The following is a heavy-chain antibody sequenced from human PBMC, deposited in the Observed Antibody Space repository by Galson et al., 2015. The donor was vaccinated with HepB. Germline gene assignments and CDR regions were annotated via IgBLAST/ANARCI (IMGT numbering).Heavy chain of an antibody. Sequence: SLRLSCAASGFTFSSYWMNWVRQAPGKGLEWVAHINQDESSKYYVDSVKGRFTISRDNAKDSVYLQLDSLRAEDTAVYYCARRISLVRGIITKPDYYYGMDCWGQGTTVTVAS. CDR2: INQDESSK. V-gene: IGHV3-7*03. CDR1: GFTFSSYW. D-gene: IGHD3-10*01. J-gene: IGHJ6*02. CDR3: ARRISLVRGIITKPDYYYGMDC.